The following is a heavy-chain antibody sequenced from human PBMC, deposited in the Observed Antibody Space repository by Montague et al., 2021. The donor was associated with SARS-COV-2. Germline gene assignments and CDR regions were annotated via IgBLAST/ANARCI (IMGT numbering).Heavy chain of an antibody. CDR3: ARVRYYGSGPSFGMDV. J-gene: IGHJ6*02. Sequence: SETLSLTCTVSGGSISGYYWSWIRQPPGKGLEWIGEINHSGSTNYNPSLKSRVTISVDTSKNQFSLKLSSVTAADTAVYYCARVRYYGSGPSFGMDVWGQGTTVTVSS. D-gene: IGHD3-10*01. V-gene: IGHV4-34*01. CDR1: GGSISGYY. CDR2: INHSGST.